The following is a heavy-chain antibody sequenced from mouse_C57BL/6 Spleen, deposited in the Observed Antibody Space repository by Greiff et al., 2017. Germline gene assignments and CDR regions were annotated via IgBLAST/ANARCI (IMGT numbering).Heavy chain of an antibody. J-gene: IGHJ3*01. V-gene: IGHV1-22*01. Sequence: VQLKQSGPELVKPGASVKMSCKASGYTFTDYNMHWVKQSHGKSLEWIGYINPNNGGTSYNQKFKGKATLTVNKSSSTAYMELRSLTSEDSAVYYCAREGATMVTKFAYWGQGTLVTVSA. CDR3: AREGATMVTKFAY. CDR2: INPNNGGT. D-gene: IGHD2-2*01. CDR1: GYTFTDYN.